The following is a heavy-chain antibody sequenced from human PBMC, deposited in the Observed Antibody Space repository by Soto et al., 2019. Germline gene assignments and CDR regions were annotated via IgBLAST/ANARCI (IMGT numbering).Heavy chain of an antibody. V-gene: IGHV4-31*03. D-gene: IGHD3-10*01. CDR3: AREASMVRGVIGWFDP. J-gene: IGHJ5*02. CDR1: GGSISSGGYY. Sequence: QVQLQESGPGLVKPSQTLSLTCTVSGGSISSGGYYWSWIRQHPGKGLEWIGYIYYSGSTYYNPSLISRVTISVDTAKNQFSLKLSSVTAADTAVYYCAREASMVRGVIGWFDPWGQGTLVTVSS. CDR2: IYYSGST.